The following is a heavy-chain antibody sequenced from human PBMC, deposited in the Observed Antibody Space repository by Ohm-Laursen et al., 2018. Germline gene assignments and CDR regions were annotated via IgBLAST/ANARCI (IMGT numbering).Heavy chain of an antibody. CDR2: ISSSSSYI. CDR1: GFTFSSYS. CDR3: AKDTYSSGWYVDH. Sequence: SLRLSCAASGFTFSSYSMNWVRQAPGKGLEWVSSISSSSSYIYYADSVKGRFTISRDNAKNSLYLQMNSLRAEDTAMFYCAKDTYSSGWYVDHWGQGTLVTVSS. D-gene: IGHD6-19*01. V-gene: IGHV3-21*01. J-gene: IGHJ4*02.